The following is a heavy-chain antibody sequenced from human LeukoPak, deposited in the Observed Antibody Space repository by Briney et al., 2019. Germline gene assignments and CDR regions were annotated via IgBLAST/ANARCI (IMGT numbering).Heavy chain of an antibody. CDR3: ARESQGGLNYFDY. CDR2: ISSSSSYI. Sequence: GGSLRLSCAASGFTFSSYSMNWVRQAPGKGLEWVSSISSSSSYIYYADSVKGRFTISRDNANNSLYLQTNSLRAEDTAVYYCARESQGGLNYFDYWGQGTLVTVSS. J-gene: IGHJ4*02. CDR1: GFTFSSYS. D-gene: IGHD3-16*01. V-gene: IGHV3-21*01.